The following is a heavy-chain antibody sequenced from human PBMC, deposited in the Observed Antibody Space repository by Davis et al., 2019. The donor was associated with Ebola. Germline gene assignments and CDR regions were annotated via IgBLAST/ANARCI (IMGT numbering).Heavy chain of an antibody. Sequence: PGGSLRLSCKGSGYSFTSYWIGWVRQMPGKGLEWMGIIYPGDSDTRYSPSFQGQVTISADKSISTAYLQWSSLKASDTAMYYCARRSYYYDSSGYYYQNYFDYWGQGTLVTVSS. J-gene: IGHJ4*02. CDR1: GYSFTSYW. CDR3: ARRSYYYDSSGYYYQNYFDY. CDR2: IYPGDSDT. V-gene: IGHV5-51*01. D-gene: IGHD3-22*01.